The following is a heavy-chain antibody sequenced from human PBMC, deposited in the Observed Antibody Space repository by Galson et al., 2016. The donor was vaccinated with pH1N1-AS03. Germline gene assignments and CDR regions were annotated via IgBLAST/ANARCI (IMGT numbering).Heavy chain of an antibody. CDR2: INPNNGVT. D-gene: IGHD1-26*01. J-gene: IGHJ6*02. V-gene: IGHV1-2*04. CDR3: ARDPRGPCSSASCPTTYYFGMDV. Sequence: SGYIFTGFYVHWVRQAPGQGLEWMGWINPNNGVTNYAQKFQAWVTMTGDTSISTAYMELYGLKSDDTAVYYCARDPRGPCSSASCPTTYYFGMDVWGQGTTVIVSS. CDR1: GYIFTGFY.